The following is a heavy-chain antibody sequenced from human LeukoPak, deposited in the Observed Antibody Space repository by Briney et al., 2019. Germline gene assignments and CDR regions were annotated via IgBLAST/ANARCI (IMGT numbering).Heavy chain of an antibody. Sequence: GGSLKISCKGSGYSFTNYWNGWVRQMPGKGLEWMGIIYPGDSDTRYSTSFQGQVTISADKSISTAYLQWSSLKASDTAMYYCARQPGSYDVWSGSLDVWGKGTTVTVSS. CDR3: ARQPGSYDVWSGSLDV. CDR1: GYSFTNYW. V-gene: IGHV5-51*01. J-gene: IGHJ6*04. D-gene: IGHD3-3*01. CDR2: IYPGDSDT.